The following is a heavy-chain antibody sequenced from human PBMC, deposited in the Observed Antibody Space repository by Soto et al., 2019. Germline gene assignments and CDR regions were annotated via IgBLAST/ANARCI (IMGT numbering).Heavy chain of an antibody. CDR3: ARRTVNIRTFYSGLKTHCFDY. CDR2: TYYSGTT. D-gene: IGHD6-19*01. J-gene: IGHJ4*02. Sequence: QLQLQESGPGLVKPSETLSLTCAVSGGSISSSSYYWGWIRQPPGKGLEWIGSTYYSGTTYYTPSLQSRGAISVDTSKIQFSRKLNTVTAADTAVYYCARRTVNIRTFYSGLKTHCFDYWGQGTLVTVSS. V-gene: IGHV4-39*01. CDR1: GGSISSSSYY.